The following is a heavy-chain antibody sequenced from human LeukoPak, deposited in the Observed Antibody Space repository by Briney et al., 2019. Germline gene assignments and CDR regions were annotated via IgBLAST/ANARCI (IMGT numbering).Heavy chain of an antibody. CDR3: AKDYCSGGSCYRLDY. CDR2: ISGSGGTT. Sequence: GGSLRLSCAASGFTLRNYAMSWVRQAPGKGLEWVSDISGSGGTTYYADSVKGRFTISRDNPNNTLYLQMNSLRAEDTAVYYCAKDYCSGGSCYRLDYWGQGTLVTVSS. D-gene: IGHD2-15*01. CDR1: GFTLRNYA. V-gene: IGHV3-23*01. J-gene: IGHJ4*02.